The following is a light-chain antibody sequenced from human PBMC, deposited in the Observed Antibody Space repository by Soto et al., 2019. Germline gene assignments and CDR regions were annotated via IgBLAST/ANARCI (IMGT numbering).Light chain of an antibody. V-gene: IGKV3-15*01. CDR1: QSVSNN. CDR2: HAS. Sequence: EIVMTQSPATLSVSPGERATLSCRASQSVSNNLAWYQQKPGQAPRLLIYHASTRATGIPARFSGSGSGTEFTLTISSLQSEDFAVYYCQQYNKWTLTFGGGIKVEIK. J-gene: IGKJ4*01. CDR3: QQYNKWTLT.